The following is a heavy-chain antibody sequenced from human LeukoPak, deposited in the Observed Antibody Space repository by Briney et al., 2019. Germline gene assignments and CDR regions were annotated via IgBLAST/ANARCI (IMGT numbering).Heavy chain of an antibody. CDR2: IYYSGST. J-gene: IGHJ5*02. CDR1: GGSISSGGYY. CDR3: ARGPTNTNNWFDP. V-gene: IGHV4-31*03. D-gene: IGHD1-26*01. Sequence: SQTLSLTCTVSGGSISSGGYYWSWIRQHPGKGLEWIGYIYYSGSTYYNPSLKSRVTISVDTPKNQFSLKLSSVTAADTAVYYCARGPTNTNNWFDPWGQGTLVTVSS.